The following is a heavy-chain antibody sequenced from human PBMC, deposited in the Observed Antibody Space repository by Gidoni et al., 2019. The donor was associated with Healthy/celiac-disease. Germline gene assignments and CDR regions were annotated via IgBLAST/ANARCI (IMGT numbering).Heavy chain of an antibody. V-gene: IGHV4-39*07. D-gene: IGHD6-19*01. Sequence: QLQLQESGPGLVKPSETLSLTCTVSGGSISSSSYYWGWIRQPPGKGLEWIGSIYYSGSTYYNPSLKSRVTISVDTSKNQFSLKLSSVTAADTAVYYCARCGIAVATTFDYWGQGTLVTVSS. CDR1: GGSISSSSYY. CDR3: ARCGIAVATTFDY. J-gene: IGHJ4*02. CDR2: IYYSGST.